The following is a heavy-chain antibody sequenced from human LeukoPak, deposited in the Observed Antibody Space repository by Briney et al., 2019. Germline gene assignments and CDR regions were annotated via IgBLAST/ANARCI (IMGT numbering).Heavy chain of an antibody. CDR1: GGSFSGYY. J-gene: IGHJ6*03. V-gene: IGHV4-34*01. D-gene: IGHD2-2*01. Sequence: PSETLSLTCAVYGGSFSGYYWSWIRQPPGKGLEWIGEINHSGSTNYNPSLKSRVTISVDTSKNQFSLKLSSVTAADTAWYYGAILSTYYCSSTSCYGYYYYMDVWGKGTTVTVSS. CDR2: INHSGST. CDR3: AILSTYYCSSTSCYGYYYYMDV.